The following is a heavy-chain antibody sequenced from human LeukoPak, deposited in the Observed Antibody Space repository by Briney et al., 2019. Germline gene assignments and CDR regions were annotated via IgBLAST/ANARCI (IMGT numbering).Heavy chain of an antibody. CDR3: ARLDEYSSSSDFDY. CDR2: ISSSGSTI. J-gene: IGHJ4*02. D-gene: IGHD6-6*01. Sequence: PGGSLRLSCAASGFTFSDYYMSWIRQAPGKGLEWVSYISSSGSTIYYADSVKGRFTISRDNAKNSLYLQMSSLRAEDTAAYYCARLDEYSSSSDFDYWGQGTLVTVSS. V-gene: IGHV3-11*01. CDR1: GFTFSDYY.